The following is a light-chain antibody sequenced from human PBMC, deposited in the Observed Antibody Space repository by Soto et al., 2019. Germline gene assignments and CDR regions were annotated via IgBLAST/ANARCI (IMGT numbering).Light chain of an antibody. V-gene: IGKV3-15*01. J-gene: IGKJ1*01. CDR2: SAS. CDR3: QQYHIWPPA. Sequence: EIVMTQSPATLSVSPGERATLSCRASQSVSSNLAWHQQKPGQAPRLLIYSASTRATGTPARFSGSRSGTEFTLPITRLQSEDFAVYYCQQYHIWPPAFGQRTRVEIK. CDR1: QSVSSN.